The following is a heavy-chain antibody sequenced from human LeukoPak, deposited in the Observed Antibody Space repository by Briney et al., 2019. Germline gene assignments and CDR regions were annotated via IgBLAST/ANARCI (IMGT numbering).Heavy chain of an antibody. V-gene: IGHV3-11*04. D-gene: IGHD3-9*01. CDR3: ARGDYDILTGYPYYYYYYMDV. CDR1: GFTFSDYY. Sequence: GGSLRLSCAASGFTFSDYYMSWIRQAPGKGLEWVSYISSSGSTIYYADSVKGRFTISRDNAKNTLYLQMNSLRAEGTAVYYCARGDYDILTGYPYYYYYYMDVWGKGTTVTVSS. J-gene: IGHJ6*03. CDR2: ISSSGSTI.